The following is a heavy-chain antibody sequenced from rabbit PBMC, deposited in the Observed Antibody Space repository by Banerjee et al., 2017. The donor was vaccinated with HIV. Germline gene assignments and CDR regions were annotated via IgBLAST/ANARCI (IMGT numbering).Heavy chain of an antibody. CDR2: IYGDSSGTT. J-gene: IGHJ4*01. Sequence: QEQLVESGGDLVKPGGTLTLTCTASGSDISSYSMGWVRQAPGKGLEWIACIYGDSSGTTYYASWAKGRFTISKTSSTTVTLQMTSLTAADTATYFCARDLAGVIGWNFGLWGQGTLVTV. CDR1: GSDISSYS. CDR3: ARDLAGVIGWNFGL. D-gene: IGHD4-1*01. V-gene: IGHV1S45*01.